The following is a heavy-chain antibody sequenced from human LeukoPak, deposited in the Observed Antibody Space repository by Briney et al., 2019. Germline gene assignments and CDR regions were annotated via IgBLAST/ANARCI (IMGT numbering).Heavy chain of an antibody. D-gene: IGHD3-16*02. V-gene: IGHV1-46*01. J-gene: IGHJ5*02. CDR1: GYTFTSYY. Sequence: ASVKVSCKASGYTFTSYYMHWVRQAPGQGLEWMGIINPSGGSTSYAQKFQGRVTMTRDMSTSTVYMELSSLRSEDTAVYYCARDLYDYVWGSYRPLSGNWFDPWGQGTLVTVSS. CDR2: INPSGGST. CDR3: ARDLYDYVWGSYRPLSGNWFDP.